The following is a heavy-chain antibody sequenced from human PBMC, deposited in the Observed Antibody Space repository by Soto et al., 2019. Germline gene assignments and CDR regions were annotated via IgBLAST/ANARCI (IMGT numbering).Heavy chain of an antibody. CDR2: IYYSGRT. J-gene: IGHJ4*02. Sequence: SETLSLTSTVSGGSIRDYFWTWIRQPPGKGLEWIGYIYYSGRTNYNPSLKSRVSISVDTSKNHFSLQLRSVTAADTAVYYCARVGGDDFGDSGGFDYWGPGTLVTVSS. CDR3: ARVGGDDFGDSGGFDY. V-gene: IGHV4-59*01. CDR1: GGSIRDYF. D-gene: IGHD4-17*01.